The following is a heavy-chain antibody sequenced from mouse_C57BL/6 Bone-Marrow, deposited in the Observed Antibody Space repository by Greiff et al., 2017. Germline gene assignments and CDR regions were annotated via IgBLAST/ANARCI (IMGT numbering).Heavy chain of an antibody. CDR2: IHPNSGST. J-gene: IGHJ2*01. CDR1: GYTFTSYW. V-gene: IGHV1-64*01. CDR3: ARSGIYRKLYFDY. Sequence: VQLQQPGAELVKPGASVKLSCKASGYTFTSYWMHWVKQRPGQGLEWIGMIHPNSGSTNYNEKFKSKATLTVDKSSSTAYMQLSSLTSEDSAVYYCARSGIYRKLYFDYWGQGTTLTVSS. D-gene: IGHD2-1*01.